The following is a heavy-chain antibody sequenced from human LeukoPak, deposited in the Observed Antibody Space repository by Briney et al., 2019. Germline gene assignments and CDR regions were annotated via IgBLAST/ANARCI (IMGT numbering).Heavy chain of an antibody. J-gene: IGHJ5*02. CDR1: GGSISSGGYY. V-gene: IGHV4-31*03. Sequence: SETLSLTCTVSGGSISSGGYYWSWIRQHPGKGLEWIGYIYYSGSTYYNPSLKSRVTISVDRSKNQFSLKLSSVTAADTAVYYCARASQKDWFDPWGQGTLVTVSS. CDR2: IYYSGST. CDR3: ARASQKDWFDP.